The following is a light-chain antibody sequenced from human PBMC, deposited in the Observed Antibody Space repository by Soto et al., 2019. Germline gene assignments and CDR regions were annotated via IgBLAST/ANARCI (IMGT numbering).Light chain of an antibody. J-gene: IGKJ2*01. CDR3: QQYESTPPT. CDR1: QSVLYSSNNKNY. CDR2: WAS. V-gene: IGKV4-1*01. Sequence: DIVMTQSPDSLAVSLGERASINCKSSQSVLYSSNNKNYLAWYQQRPGQPPNLLIYWASTREYGVPERFSGSGSGTDFTLTITSLQAEDVAVYYCQQYESTPPTFGQGTTLEIK.